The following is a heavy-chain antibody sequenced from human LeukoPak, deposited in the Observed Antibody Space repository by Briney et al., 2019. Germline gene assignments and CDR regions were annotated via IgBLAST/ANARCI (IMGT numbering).Heavy chain of an antibody. V-gene: IGHV4-59*12. CDR3: ARGRLLRFLEWLQTTSYCWFDP. CDR2: IYYSGST. D-gene: IGHD3-3*01. CDR1: GGSISSYY. Sequence: SETLSLTCTVSGGSISSYYWSWIRQPPGKGLEWIGYIYYSGSTNYNPSLKSRVTISVDTSKNQFSLKLSSVTAADTAVYYCARGRLLRFLEWLQTTSYCWFDPWGQGTLVTVSS. J-gene: IGHJ5*02.